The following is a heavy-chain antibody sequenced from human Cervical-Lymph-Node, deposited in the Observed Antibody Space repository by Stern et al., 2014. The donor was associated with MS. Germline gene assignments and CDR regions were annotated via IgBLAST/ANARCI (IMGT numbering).Heavy chain of an antibody. Sequence: SGPTLVKATQPLTLTCTFSGFALRNSGVSVAWIRQPPGKALEWLAVIYWDDEKRYSPSLKSRLSITKDASESQVDLTMTNMDPVDTATYYCTHSLHGDYYDAFDTWGQGTMVTVSS. CDR1: GFALRNSGVS. D-gene: IGHD4-17*01. V-gene: IGHV2-5*02. CDR3: THSLHGDYYDAFDT. CDR2: IYWDDEK. J-gene: IGHJ3*02.